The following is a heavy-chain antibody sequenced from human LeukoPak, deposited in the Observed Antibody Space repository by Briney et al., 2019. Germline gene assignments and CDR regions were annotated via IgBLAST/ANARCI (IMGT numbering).Heavy chain of an antibody. J-gene: IGHJ4*02. V-gene: IGHV3-20*04. Sequence: GGSLRLSCAASGFTFDDYGMSWVRQAPGKGLEWVSGINWNGGSTGYADSVKGRFTISRDNAKNSLYLEMNSLRADDTAVYYCAREFDGSASGAGYWGQGTLVTVSS. CDR1: GFTFDDYG. CDR3: AREFDGSASGAGY. D-gene: IGHD1-26*01. CDR2: INWNGGST.